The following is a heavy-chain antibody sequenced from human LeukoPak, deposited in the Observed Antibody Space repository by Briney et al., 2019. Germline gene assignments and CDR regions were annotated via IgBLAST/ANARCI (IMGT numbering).Heavy chain of an antibody. Sequence: ASVKVSCKASGYTFTGYYMHWVRQAPGQGLEWMGWINPNSGGTNYAQKFQGRVTMTRDTSISTAYMELSRLRSDDTAVYYCARVISRFGEFPNYWGQGTLVTVSS. D-gene: IGHD3-10*01. CDR1: GYTFTGYY. V-gene: IGHV1-2*02. CDR3: ARVISRFGEFPNY. CDR2: INPNSGGT. J-gene: IGHJ4*02.